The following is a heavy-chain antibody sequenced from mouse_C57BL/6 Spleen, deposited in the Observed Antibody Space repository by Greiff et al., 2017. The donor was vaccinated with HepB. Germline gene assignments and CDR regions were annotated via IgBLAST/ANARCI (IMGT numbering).Heavy chain of an antibody. J-gene: IGHJ1*03. V-gene: IGHV5-4*01. D-gene: IGHD1-1*01. CDR1: GFTFSSYA. CDR3: ARGYYGSSNWYFDV. Sequence: EVHLVESGGGLVKPGGSLKLSCAASGFTFSSYAMSWVRQTPEKRLEWVATISDGGSYTYYPDNVKGRFTISRDNAKNNLYLQMSHLKSEDTAMYYCARGYYGSSNWYFDVWGTGTTVTVSS. CDR2: ISDGGSYT.